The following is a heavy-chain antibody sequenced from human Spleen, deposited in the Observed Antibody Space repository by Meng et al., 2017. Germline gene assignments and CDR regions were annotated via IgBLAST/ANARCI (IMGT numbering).Heavy chain of an antibody. CDR3: ASAPRGVAATGTFPFDY. D-gene: IGHD6-13*01. J-gene: IGHJ4*02. Sequence: SETLSLTCTVSGGSISSGGYYWSWIRQHPGKGLEWIGYIYYSGTTYYNPSLKSRVTISVDTSKNQFPLKLSSVTAADTAVYYCASAPRGVAATGTFPFDYWGQGTLVTVSS. CDR1: GGSISSGGYY. V-gene: IGHV4-31*03. CDR2: IYYSGTT.